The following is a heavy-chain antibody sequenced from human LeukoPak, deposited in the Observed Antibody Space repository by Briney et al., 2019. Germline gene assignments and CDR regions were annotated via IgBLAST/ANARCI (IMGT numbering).Heavy chain of an antibody. CDR2: IYYSGST. D-gene: IGHD3-22*01. CDR3: ARVTGYIVEDYFDY. V-gene: IGHV4-61*05. Sequence: SETLSLTCSVAGDSISSSSSYWAWIRQPPGKGLEWIGYIYYSGSTNYNPSLKSRVTISVDTSKNQFSLRLSSVTAADTAVYYCARVTGYIVEDYFDYWGQGTLVTVSS. CDR1: GDSISSSSSY. J-gene: IGHJ4*02.